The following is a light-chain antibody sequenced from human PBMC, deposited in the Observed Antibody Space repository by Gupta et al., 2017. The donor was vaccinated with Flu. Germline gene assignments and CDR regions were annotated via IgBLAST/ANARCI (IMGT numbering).Light chain of an antibody. CDR2: KAY. CDR3: QQYNSYSWT. Sequence: DIQMTQSPSTLSASVGDRVTITCRASQSISSWLAWYQQKPGKAPNLLIYKAYILESGVPSRFSGSGSGTEFTLTISSLQPDDFATYYCQQYNSYSWTFGQGTKVEIK. CDR1: QSISSW. V-gene: IGKV1-5*03. J-gene: IGKJ1*01.